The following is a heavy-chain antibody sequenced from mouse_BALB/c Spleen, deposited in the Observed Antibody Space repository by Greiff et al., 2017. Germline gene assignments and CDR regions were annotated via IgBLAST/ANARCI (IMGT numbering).Heavy chain of an antibody. D-gene: IGHD1-1*01. CDR3: ARDFYYGYAMDY. CDR2: INSNGGST. Sequence: EVHLVESGGGLVQPGGSLKLSCAASGFTFSSYGMSWVRQTPDKRLELVATINSNGGSTYYPDSVKGRFTISRDNAKNTLYLQMSSLKSEDTAMYYCARDFYYGYAMDYWGQGTSVTVSS. CDR1: GFTFSSYG. J-gene: IGHJ4*01. V-gene: IGHV5-6-3*01.